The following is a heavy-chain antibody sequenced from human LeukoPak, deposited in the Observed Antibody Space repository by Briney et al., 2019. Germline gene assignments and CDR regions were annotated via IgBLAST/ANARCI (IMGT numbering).Heavy chain of an antibody. J-gene: IGHJ6*02. CDR2: IWYDGSNK. V-gene: IGHV3-33*08. CDR3: ARDDHFGSGQEYYYYGMDV. Sequence: PGGSLRLSCAASGFTFSSYSMNWVRQAPGKGLEWVAVIWYDGSNKYYADSMKGRFTISRDNSKNTLYLQMNSLRAEDTAVYYCARDDHFGSGQEYYYYGMDVWGQGTTVTVSS. D-gene: IGHD3-3*02. CDR1: GFTFSSYS.